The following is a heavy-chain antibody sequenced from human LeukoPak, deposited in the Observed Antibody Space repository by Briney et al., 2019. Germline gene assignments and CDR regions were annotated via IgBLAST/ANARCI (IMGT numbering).Heavy chain of an antibody. CDR2: IYSGGRT. CDR1: GFTVSSNY. CDR3: ARDRLGGIAAAGNWFDP. Sequence: GGSLTLSCAASGFTVSSNYMSWLPQAPGQGLVWVSLIYSGGRTYYAGSVKRRFTISRDNSKHTLYLQMNGLRAYDTAVYYCARDRLGGIAAAGNWFDPWGQGTLVTVSS. J-gene: IGHJ5*02. V-gene: IGHV3-66*01. D-gene: IGHD6-13*01.